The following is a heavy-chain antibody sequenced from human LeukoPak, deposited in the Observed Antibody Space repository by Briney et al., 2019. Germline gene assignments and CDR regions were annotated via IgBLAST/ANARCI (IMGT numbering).Heavy chain of an antibody. J-gene: IGHJ5*02. CDR3: ARVLRFLEWLSNNWFDP. V-gene: IGHV3-7*01. D-gene: IGHD3-3*01. Sequence: PGGSLRLSCAASGFTFSSYWMSWVRQAPGKGLEWVANIKQDGSEKYYVDSVKGRFTISRDNAKNSLYLQMNSLRAEDTAVYYCARVLRFLEWLSNNWFDPWGQGTLVTVSS. CDR2: IKQDGSEK. CDR1: GFTFSSYW.